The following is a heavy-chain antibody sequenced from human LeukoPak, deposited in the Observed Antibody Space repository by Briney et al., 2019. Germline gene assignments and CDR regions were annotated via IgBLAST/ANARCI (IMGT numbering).Heavy chain of an antibody. Sequence: YPSETLSLTCTVSGGSISSYYWSWIRQPPGKGLEWIGYIYYSGSTNYNPSLKSRVTISVDTSKNQFSLKLSSVTAADTAVYYCARARYSSSWACDYWGQGTLVTVSS. CDR2: IYYSGST. V-gene: IGHV4-59*01. D-gene: IGHD6-13*01. CDR1: GGSISSYY. J-gene: IGHJ4*02. CDR3: ARARYSSSWACDY.